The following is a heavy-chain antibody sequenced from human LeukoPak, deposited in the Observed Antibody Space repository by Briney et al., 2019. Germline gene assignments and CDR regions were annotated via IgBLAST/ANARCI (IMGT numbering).Heavy chain of an antibody. D-gene: IGHD2-15*01. J-gene: IGHJ5*02. CDR2: ISYDGSNK. V-gene: IGHV3-30*04. CDR1: GFTFSSYA. Sequence: GGSLRLSCAASGFTFSSYAMHWVRQAPGKGLEWGAVISYDGSNKYYADSVKGRFTISRDNSKNTLYLQMNSLRAEDTAVYYCARAGGYCSGGSCLGWFDPWGQGTLVTVSS. CDR3: ARAGGYCSGGSCLGWFDP.